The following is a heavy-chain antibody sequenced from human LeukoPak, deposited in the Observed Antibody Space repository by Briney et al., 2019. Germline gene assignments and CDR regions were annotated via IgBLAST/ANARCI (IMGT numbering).Heavy chain of an antibody. CDR2: IYTSGST. D-gene: IGHD2-2*01. V-gene: IGHV4-61*02. CDR3: ARQGAIVVVPAAIGALGAFDI. CDR1: GGSISSGSYY. J-gene: IGHJ3*02. Sequence: PSETLSLTCTVSGGSISSGSYYWSWIRQPAGKGLEWIGRIYTSGSTNYNPSLKSRVTISVDTSKNQFSLKLSSVTAADTAVYYCARQGAIVVVPAAIGALGAFDIWGQGTMVTVSS.